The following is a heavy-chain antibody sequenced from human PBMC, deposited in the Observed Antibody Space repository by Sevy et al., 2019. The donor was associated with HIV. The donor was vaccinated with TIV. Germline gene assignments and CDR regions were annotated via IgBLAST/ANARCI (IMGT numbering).Heavy chain of an antibody. CDR1: GFTFSSYA. V-gene: IGHV3-23*01. D-gene: IGHD3-22*01. CDR2: ISGSGGST. J-gene: IGHJ4*02. CDR3: AKVQTYYYDSSGYLVYY. Sequence: GGSLRLTCAASGFTFSSYAMSWVRQAPGKGLEWVSAISGSGGSTYYADSVKGRFTISRDNSKNTLYLQMNSLRAEDTAVYYCAKVQTYYYDSSGYLVYYWGQGTLVTVSS.